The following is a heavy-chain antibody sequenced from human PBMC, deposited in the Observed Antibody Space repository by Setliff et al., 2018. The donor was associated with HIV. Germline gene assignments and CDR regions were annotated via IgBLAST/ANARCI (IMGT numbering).Heavy chain of an antibody. CDR3: AGQIAVAGLLDY. Sequence: SETLSLTCTVSGDSISTDYWTWIRQPPGKGLEWIGYIYNSASTSYNPSLKSRVTISVDTSKNQFSLKLSSVTAADTAVYYCAGQIAVAGLLDYWGQGTLVTVSS. CDR1: GDSISTDY. V-gene: IGHV4-4*09. J-gene: IGHJ4*02. CDR2: IYNSAST. D-gene: IGHD6-19*01.